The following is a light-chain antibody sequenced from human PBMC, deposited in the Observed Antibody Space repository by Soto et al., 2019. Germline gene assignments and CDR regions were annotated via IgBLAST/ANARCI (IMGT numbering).Light chain of an antibody. CDR1: SSDVGGYNF. Sequence: QSVPTQPPPASGSPGQSVTISCTGPSSDVGGYNFVSWYQQYPGKAPKLIIYEVTKRPSGVPDRFSGSKSGNTASLTVSGLQTDDEADYYCSSYGGSNNFVFGTGTKVTVL. CDR3: SSYGGSNNFV. J-gene: IGLJ1*01. V-gene: IGLV2-8*01. CDR2: EVT.